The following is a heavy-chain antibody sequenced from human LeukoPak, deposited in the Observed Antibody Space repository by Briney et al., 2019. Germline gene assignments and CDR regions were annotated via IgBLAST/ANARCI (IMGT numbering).Heavy chain of an antibody. CDR1: GFTFSSYD. D-gene: IGHD3-10*01. Sequence: GGSLRLSCAASGFTFSSYDMNWVRQAPGKGLQWVAVILYDGSNKYFADSVKGRFIISRDNSKNTLYLQMNSLTAEDTAVYYCARVVAGSVYNSGMDVWGQGTTVTVSS. CDR3: ARVVAGSVYNSGMDV. CDR2: ILYDGSNK. V-gene: IGHV3-30*01. J-gene: IGHJ6*02.